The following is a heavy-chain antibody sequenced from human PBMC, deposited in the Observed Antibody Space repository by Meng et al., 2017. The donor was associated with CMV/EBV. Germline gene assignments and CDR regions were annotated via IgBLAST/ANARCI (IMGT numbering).Heavy chain of an antibody. CDR2: ISYDGSNK. CDR1: GFTFSSYS. CDR3: AREGKITMATDV. J-gene: IGHJ6*02. V-gene: IGHV3-30*03. Sequence: GGSLRLSCAASGFTFSSYSMNWVRQAPGKGLEWVAVISYDGSNKYYADSVKGRFTISRDNSKNTLYLQMNSLRAEDTAVYYCAREGKITMATDVWGQGTTVTVSS. D-gene: IGHD3-10*01.